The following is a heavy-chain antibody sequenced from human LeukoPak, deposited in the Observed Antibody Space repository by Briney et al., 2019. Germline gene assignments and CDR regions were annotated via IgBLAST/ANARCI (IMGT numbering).Heavy chain of an antibody. CDR3: ARDRGSWSSPYYYYCGMDV. D-gene: IGHD6-13*01. J-gene: IGHJ6*02. CDR1: GFTFSSYA. V-gene: IGHV3-30-3*01. Sequence: GRSLRLSCAAAGFTFSSYAMHWVRPAPGKGVEWVTLMSYGGSNQYHPGSVKGRFTISRDNAKNSLYLQMNSLSAEDTAVYYCARDRGSWSSPYYYYCGMDVWGQGTTVPVSS. CDR2: MSYGGSNQ.